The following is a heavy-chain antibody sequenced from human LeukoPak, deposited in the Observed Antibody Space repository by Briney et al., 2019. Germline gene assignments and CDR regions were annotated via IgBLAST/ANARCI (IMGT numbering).Heavy chain of an antibody. D-gene: IGHD5-18*01. Sequence: GRSLRLSCAASGFTFSSYGMHWVRQAPGKGLEWVAVISYDGSNKYYADSVKGRFTISRDNAKNSLYLQMNSLRAEDTALYYCARAASRTAMVTPSFDYWGQGTLVTVSS. CDR2: ISYDGSNK. J-gene: IGHJ4*02. V-gene: IGHV3-30*03. CDR1: GFTFSSYG. CDR3: ARAASRTAMVTPSFDY.